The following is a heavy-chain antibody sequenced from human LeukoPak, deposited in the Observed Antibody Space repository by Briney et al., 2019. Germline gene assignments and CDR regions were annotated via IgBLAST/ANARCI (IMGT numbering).Heavy chain of an antibody. CDR1: GYTFTSYA. V-gene: IGHV1-3*02. Sequence: ASVKVSCKASGYTFTSYAMHWVRQAPGQRLEWMGWSNAGNGNTKDSQEFQGRVTITRDTSASTAYMELSSLRSEDMAVYYCAAAITMIVVVIFYFDYWGQGTLVTVSS. CDR2: SNAGNGNT. J-gene: IGHJ4*02. D-gene: IGHD3-22*01. CDR3: AAAITMIVVVIFYFDY.